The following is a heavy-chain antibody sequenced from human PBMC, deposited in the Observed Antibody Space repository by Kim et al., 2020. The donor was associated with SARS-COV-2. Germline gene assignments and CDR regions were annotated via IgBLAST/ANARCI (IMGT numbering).Heavy chain of an antibody. CDR3: ARVHFDWLLPPPVDY. D-gene: IGHD3-9*01. CDR2: IAYDGSNK. Sequence: GGSLRLSCAASGFTFSSYAMHWVRQAPGKGLEWVAVIAYDGSNKYYADSVKGRFTISRDNSKNTLYLQMNSLRAEDTAVYYCARVHFDWLLPPPVDYWGQGTPVTASS. V-gene: IGHV3-30*04. CDR1: GFTFSSYA. J-gene: IGHJ4*02.